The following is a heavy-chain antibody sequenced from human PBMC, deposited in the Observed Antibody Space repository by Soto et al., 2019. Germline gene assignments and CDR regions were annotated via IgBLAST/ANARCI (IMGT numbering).Heavy chain of an antibody. CDR2: IDPSDSYT. CDR1: GYSFTSYW. CDR3: ARYEDIAAADPYYYYYGMDV. D-gene: IGHD6-13*01. J-gene: IGHJ6*02. V-gene: IGHV5-10-1*01. Sequence: GESLKISCKGSGYSFTSYWISWVRQMPGKGLEWMGRIDPSDSYTNYSPSFQGHVTISADKSISTAYLQWSSLKASDTAMYYWARYEDIAAADPYYYYYGMDVWGQGTTVTVSS.